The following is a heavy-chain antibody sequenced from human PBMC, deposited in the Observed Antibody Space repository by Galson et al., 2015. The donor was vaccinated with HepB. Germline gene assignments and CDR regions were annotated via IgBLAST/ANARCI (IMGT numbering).Heavy chain of an antibody. CDR3: AKGSFGVVILNWFDP. J-gene: IGHJ5*02. Sequence: SLRLSCAASGFTFSSYAMSWVRQAPGKGLEWVSAISGSGGSTYYADSVKGRFTISRDNSKNTLYLQMNSLRAEDTAVYYCAKGSFGVVILNWFDPWGQGTLVTVSS. CDR2: ISGSGGST. CDR1: GFTFSSYA. D-gene: IGHD3-3*01. V-gene: IGHV3-23*01.